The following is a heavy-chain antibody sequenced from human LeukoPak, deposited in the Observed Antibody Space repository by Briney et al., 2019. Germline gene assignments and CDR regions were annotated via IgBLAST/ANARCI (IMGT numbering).Heavy chain of an antibody. V-gene: IGHV2-5*02. J-gene: IGHJ4*02. CDR3: ARTPLVITAKGFFDY. Sequence: SGPTLMKPTQTLTLTCTFSGFSLNTRGVGVAWIRQPPGKALEWLALIYWDNDDRYSPSLKSRLTISKDASKNQVVLTMTNMDPVDTATYFCARTPLVITAKGFFDYWGQGTLVTVSS. D-gene: IGHD4/OR15-4a*01. CDR1: GFSLNTRGVG. CDR2: IYWDNDD.